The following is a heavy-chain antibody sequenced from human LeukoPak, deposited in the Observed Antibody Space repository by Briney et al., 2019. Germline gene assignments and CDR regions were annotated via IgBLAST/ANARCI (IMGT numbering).Heavy chain of an antibody. CDR1: GGSISSYY. CDR3: AREVTSQYYYYYMDV. D-gene: IGHD2-21*02. Sequence: PSETLSLTCTDSGGSISSYYWSWIRQPAGKGLEWIGRIYTSGSTNYNPSLKSRVTMSVDTSKNQFSLKLSSVTAADTAVYYCAREVTSQYYYYYMDVWGKGTTVTVSS. J-gene: IGHJ6*03. V-gene: IGHV4-4*07. CDR2: IYTSGST.